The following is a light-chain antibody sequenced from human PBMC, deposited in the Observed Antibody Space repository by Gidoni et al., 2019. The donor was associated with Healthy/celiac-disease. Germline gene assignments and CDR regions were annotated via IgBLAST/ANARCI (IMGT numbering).Light chain of an antibody. J-gene: IGLJ2*01. Sequence: QSALTQPASVSGSPGQAITLSCTGTSSDVGGYNYVSWYHQHPGKAPKLMIYDVSNRPSGVSKRFSGSKSGNTASLTISGLQAEDEADYDCSSYTSSSTLVFGGGTKLTVL. CDR1: SSDVGGYNY. CDR3: SSYTSSSTLV. CDR2: DVS. V-gene: IGLV2-14*03.